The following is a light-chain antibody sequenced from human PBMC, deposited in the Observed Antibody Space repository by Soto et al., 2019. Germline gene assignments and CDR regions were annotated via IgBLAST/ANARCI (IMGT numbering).Light chain of an antibody. J-gene: IGKJ1*01. CDR1: QSVSTS. CDR2: GAS. V-gene: IGKV3-15*01. CDR3: QQYNNCPWT. Sequence: EIVLTHSPGTLSLSPGEIATLSCRASQSVSTSYVARHQQKPVQAPRLLIYGASTRATGIPARFSGSGSGTEFTLTISSLQSEDFADYYCQQYNNCPWTFGHGTKVDIK.